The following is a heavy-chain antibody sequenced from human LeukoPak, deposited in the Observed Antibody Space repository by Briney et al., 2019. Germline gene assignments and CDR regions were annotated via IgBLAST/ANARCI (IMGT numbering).Heavy chain of an antibody. Sequence: ASVKVSCKASGYTFTSYDSNWVRQATGQGLEWMGWMNPNSGNTGYAQKFQGRVTITRNTSISTADMELSSLRSEDTAVYYCARWYYDSSGRYAHAFDIWGQGTMVTVSS. D-gene: IGHD3-22*01. CDR3: ARWYYDSSGRYAHAFDI. CDR1: GYTFTSYD. V-gene: IGHV1-8*03. J-gene: IGHJ3*02. CDR2: MNPNSGNT.